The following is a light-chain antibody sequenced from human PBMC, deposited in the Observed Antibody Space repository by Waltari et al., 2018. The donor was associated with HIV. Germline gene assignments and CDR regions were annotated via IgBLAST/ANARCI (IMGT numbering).Light chain of an antibody. V-gene: IGLV2-14*01. CDR2: DVS. Sequence: QSALTQPASVSGSPGQSLTISCTGTSSDVGGYNYVSWYQQHPGKAPKLMIYDVSNRSSGVSIRFSVSSAGNTASLTISGVQADDDADYDCSSYTSRSTLVVGGGTKLTVL. CDR1: SSDVGGYNY. J-gene: IGLJ2*01. CDR3: SSYTSRSTLV.